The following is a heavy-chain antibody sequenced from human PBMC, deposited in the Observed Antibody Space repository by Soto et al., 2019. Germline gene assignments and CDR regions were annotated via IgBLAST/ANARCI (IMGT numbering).Heavy chain of an antibody. J-gene: IGHJ3*02. D-gene: IGHD1-26*01. V-gene: IGHV4-39*01. CDR3: ARHGITVSYYDAFDS. CDR1: GGSISSRRCH. CDR2: IKYSGTT. Sequence: QLQLQASGPGLVKPSETLSLNCTAAGGSISSRRCHWGWIRQNPGKGLEWIASIKYSGTTIYNPSLKSRVALSVDTSKSQFAVKLSSVNAAETAVYYCARHGITVSYYDAFDSWGHGTMVTVSS.